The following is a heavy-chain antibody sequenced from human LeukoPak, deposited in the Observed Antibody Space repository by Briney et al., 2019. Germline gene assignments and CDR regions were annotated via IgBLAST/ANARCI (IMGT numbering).Heavy chain of an antibody. J-gene: IGHJ4*02. CDR3: ARGEGQAVSAFDY. V-gene: IGHV4-59*01. CDR2: IYYSGST. CDR1: GGSIRGYY. D-gene: IGHD2-21*02. Sequence: SETLSLTCSVSGGSIRGYYWSWIRQPPGKGLECIGNIYYSGSTNYNPSLKSRVTISVDTSKNQFSLKLSSVTAADTAVYYCARGEGQAVSAFDYWGQGMLVTVSS.